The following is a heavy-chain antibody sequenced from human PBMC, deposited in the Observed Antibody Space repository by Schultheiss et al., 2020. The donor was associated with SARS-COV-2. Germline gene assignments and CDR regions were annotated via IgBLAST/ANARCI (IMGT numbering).Heavy chain of an antibody. V-gene: IGHV3-21*01. J-gene: IGHJ3*01. D-gene: IGHD1-7*01. CDR2: ISGSSTYI. Sequence: GGSLRLSCAASGFTFSTYSMKWVRQAPGKGLEWVSSISGSSTYIYYADSVKGRFTISRDNAKNSVYLQMNSLRAEDTAVYFCVRNYQYVFDVWGQGTMVTVSS. CDR3: VRNYQYVFDV. CDR1: GFTFSTYS.